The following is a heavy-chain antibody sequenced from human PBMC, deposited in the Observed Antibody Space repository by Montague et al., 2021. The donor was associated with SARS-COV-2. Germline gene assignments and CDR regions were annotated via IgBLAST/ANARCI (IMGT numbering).Heavy chain of an antibody. CDR3: AREGYRSGSFYIDY. D-gene: IGHD1-26*01. Sequence: SLRLSCAASRLPFNGYAMHCVRQAPGKGLEWLTFISHDESNHRYADSVKGRFTISRDNSKNTLYLQMDSLRPEDTAVYYCAREGYRSGSFYIDYWGQGTLVTVSS. V-gene: IGHV3-30*04. J-gene: IGHJ4*01. CDR1: RLPFNGYA. CDR2: ISHDESNH.